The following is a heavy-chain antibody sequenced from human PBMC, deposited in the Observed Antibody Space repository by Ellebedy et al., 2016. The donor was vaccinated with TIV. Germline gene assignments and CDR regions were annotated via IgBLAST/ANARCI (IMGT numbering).Heavy chain of an antibody. J-gene: IGHJ4*02. CDR3: ARDPSPTSPPELDY. CDR1: GYTLTELS. V-gene: IGHV1-24*01. Sequence: ASVKVSXKVSGYTLTELSMHWVRQAPGKGLEWMGGFDPEDGETIYAQKFQGRVTMTEDTSTDTAYMELSSLRSEDTAVYYCARDPSPTSPPELDYWGQGTLVTVSS. CDR2: FDPEDGET.